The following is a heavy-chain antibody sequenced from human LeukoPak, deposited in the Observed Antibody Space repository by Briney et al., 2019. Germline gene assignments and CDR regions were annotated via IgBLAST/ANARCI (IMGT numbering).Heavy chain of an antibody. CDR3: ARDIDTAMVPTPQSNWFDP. J-gene: IGHJ5*02. D-gene: IGHD5-18*01. V-gene: IGHV1-18*01. Sequence: ASVKVSCKASGYTFTSYGISWVRQAPGQGLEWMGWISAYNGNTNYAQKLQGRVTMTTDTSTSTAYMELRSLRSDDTAVYYCARDIDTAMVPTPQSNWFDPWGQGTLVTVSS. CDR1: GYTFTSYG. CDR2: ISAYNGNT.